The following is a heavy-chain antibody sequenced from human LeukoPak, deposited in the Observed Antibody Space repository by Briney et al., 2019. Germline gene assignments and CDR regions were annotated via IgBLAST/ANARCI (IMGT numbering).Heavy chain of an antibody. CDR1: GGSISSYY. J-gene: IGHJ4*02. V-gene: IGHV4-59*13. CDR2: IYYSGST. D-gene: IGHD3-22*01. Sequence: SETLSLTCTVSGGSISSYYWNWIRQPPGKGLEWIGYIYYSGSTNYNPSLKGRVTISEDTSKNQFSLKLSSVTAADTAVYYCARGADSSGYYSIFYFDYWGQGTLVTVSS. CDR3: ARGADSSGYYSIFYFDY.